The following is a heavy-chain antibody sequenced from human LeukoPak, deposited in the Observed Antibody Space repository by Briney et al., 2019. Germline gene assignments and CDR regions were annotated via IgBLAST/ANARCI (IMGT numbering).Heavy chain of an antibody. V-gene: IGHV3-30*01. CDR3: AKVGSSGWHFDY. D-gene: IGHD6-19*01. Sequence: GGSLRLSCAASGFTFSSYAMHWVRQAPGKGLEWVAVISYDGSNKYYADSVKGRFTISRDNSKNTLYLQMNSLRAEDTAVYYCAKVGSSGWHFDYWGQGTLVTVSS. J-gene: IGHJ4*02. CDR2: ISYDGSNK. CDR1: GFTFSSYA.